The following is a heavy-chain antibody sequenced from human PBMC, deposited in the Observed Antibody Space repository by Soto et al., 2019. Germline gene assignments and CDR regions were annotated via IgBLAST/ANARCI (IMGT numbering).Heavy chain of an antibody. CDR2: VSIGGST. D-gene: IGHD2-15*01. CDR1: GFTFSSYA. CDR3: AKRRGAGGHFDY. J-gene: IGHJ4*02. Sequence: DVQLLESGGGLVQPEGSLRLSCAASGFTFSSYAMGWVRQGPGKGLEWVAVVSIGGSTHYADSVRGRFTISRDNSNNPLSLQMNSLTAEDTAVYFCAKRRGAGGHFDYWGQGALVTVS. V-gene: IGHV3-23*01.